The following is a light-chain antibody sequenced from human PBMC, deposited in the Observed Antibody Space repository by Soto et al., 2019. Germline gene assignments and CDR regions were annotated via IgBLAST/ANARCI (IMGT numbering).Light chain of an antibody. V-gene: IGKV3-20*01. CDR3: QQYGTSPPLT. J-gene: IGKJ4*01. CDR2: GAS. CDR1: QTVASNF. Sequence: EVVLTQSPGTLSLSPGDRATLSCRASQTVASNFLAWYQHKPGQSPRLLIYGASTRATDIPDWFSGSGSWPYFTLTISRLEPEYSAVYFWQQYGTSPPLTFGGGTKVEIK.